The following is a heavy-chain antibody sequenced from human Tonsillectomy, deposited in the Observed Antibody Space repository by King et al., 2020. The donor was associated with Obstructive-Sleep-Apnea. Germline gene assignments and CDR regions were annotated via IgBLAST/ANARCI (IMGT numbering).Heavy chain of an antibody. CDR2: IYYSGRT. Sequence: LQLQESGPGLVKPSETLSLTCTVSGGSISSSLYYWGWIRQPPGKGLEWIGSIYYSGRTYYNPSLKSRVTISVDTSKNQLSLKLSSVTAADTAVYYCAGWTCSGYYAPNLYFDLWGRGTLVTVSS. D-gene: IGHD3-22*01. V-gene: IGHV4-39*07. CDR3: AGWTCSGYYAPNLYFDL. J-gene: IGHJ2*01. CDR1: GGSISSSLYY.